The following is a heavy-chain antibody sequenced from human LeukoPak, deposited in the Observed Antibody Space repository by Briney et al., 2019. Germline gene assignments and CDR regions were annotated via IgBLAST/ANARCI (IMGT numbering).Heavy chain of an antibody. V-gene: IGHV3-23*01. CDR2: ISGSGGST. CDR3: ATDTWGYSGYDYYYYGMDV. D-gene: IGHD5-12*01. J-gene: IGHJ6*02. CDR1: GFTFSSYA. Sequence: GGSLRLSCAASGFTFSSYAMSWVRQAPGKGLEWVSAISGSGGSTYYADSVKGRFTISRDNSKNTLYLQMNSLRAEDTAVYYCATDTWGYSGYDYYYYGMDVWAKGPRSPSP.